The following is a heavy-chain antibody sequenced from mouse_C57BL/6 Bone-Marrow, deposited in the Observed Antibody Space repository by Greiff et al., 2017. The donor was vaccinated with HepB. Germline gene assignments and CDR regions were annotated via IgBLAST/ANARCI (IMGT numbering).Heavy chain of an antibody. CDR2: ISSGGSYT. V-gene: IGHV5-6*01. Sequence: EVQGVESGGDLVKPGGSLKLSCAASGFTFSSYGMSWVRQTPDKRLEWVATISSGGSYTYYPDSVKGRFTISRDNAKNTLYLQMSSLKSEDTAMYYCARPDYEGFAYWGQGTLVTVSA. CDR3: ARPDYEGFAY. D-gene: IGHD2-4*01. CDR1: GFTFSSYG. J-gene: IGHJ3*01.